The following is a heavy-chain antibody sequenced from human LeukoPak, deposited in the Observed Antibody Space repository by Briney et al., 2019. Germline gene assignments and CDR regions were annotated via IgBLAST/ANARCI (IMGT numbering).Heavy chain of an antibody. V-gene: IGHV1-2*02. Sequence: ASVKVSCKASGYTFTSYGISWVRQAPGQGLEWMGWINPNSGGTNYAQKFQGRVTMTRDTSISTAYMELSRLRSDDTAVYYCARVGVVPAADFDYWGQGTLVTVSS. CDR3: ARVGVVPAADFDY. CDR1: GYTFTSYG. D-gene: IGHD2-2*01. CDR2: INPNSGGT. J-gene: IGHJ4*02.